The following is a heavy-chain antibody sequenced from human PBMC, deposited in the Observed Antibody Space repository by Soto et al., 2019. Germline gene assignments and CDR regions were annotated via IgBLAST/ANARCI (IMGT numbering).Heavy chain of an antibody. Sequence: QITLKESGPTLVNPTQTLTLTCTFSGFSLSTGGVGVGWIRQPPGKALEWLALIYWDDDKRYSPSLKSRLSVTKDTSKNQVVLTMTDVAPVDTATYYCAHRLSLSTTWNYGYMEVWGEGTTVTVSS. D-gene: IGHD3-16*01. CDR1: GFSLSTGGVG. V-gene: IGHV2-5*02. CDR3: AHRLSLSTTWNYGYMEV. CDR2: IYWDDDK. J-gene: IGHJ6*03.